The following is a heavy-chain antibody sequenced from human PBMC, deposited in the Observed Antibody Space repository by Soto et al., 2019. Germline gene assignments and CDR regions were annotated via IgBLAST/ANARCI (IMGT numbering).Heavy chain of an antibody. D-gene: IGHD3-16*02. V-gene: IGHV1-69*01. J-gene: IGHJ4*02. Sequence: QVQLVQSETEVKKPGSAVKVSCKASGGTFNTYAMNWVRQAPGQGLEWMGGIIPMFDTPRYAQKFQDRVTITVDESTTTAYMELSSLRSDDTAVYYCTRSIGSGGVLGGFDYWGQGTLVTVSS. CDR3: TRSIGSGGVLGGFDY. CDR2: IIPMFDTP. CDR1: GGTFNTYA.